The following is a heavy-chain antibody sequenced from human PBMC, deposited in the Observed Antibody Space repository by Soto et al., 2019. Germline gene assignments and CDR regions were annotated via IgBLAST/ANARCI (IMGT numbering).Heavy chain of an antibody. J-gene: IGHJ4*02. V-gene: IGHV3-23*01. CDR3: VKDNGGSPSTPPL. D-gene: IGHD2-15*01. Sequence: EVQLLESGGGLVQPGGSLRLSCAASGITISNYPMSWVRQAPGKGLDWVSGISGSGDRTYYADSAKGRFTISKDISKNSLALQLDSLGVDDTRVYFWVKDNGGSPSTPPLWGQGTLVTVSS. CDR1: GITISNYP. CDR2: ISGSGDRT.